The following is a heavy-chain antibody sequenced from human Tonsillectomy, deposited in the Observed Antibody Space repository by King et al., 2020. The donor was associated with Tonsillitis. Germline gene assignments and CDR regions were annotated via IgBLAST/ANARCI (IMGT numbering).Heavy chain of an antibody. D-gene: IGHD7-27*01. V-gene: IGHV4-59*01. J-gene: IGHJ3*02. CDR2: IYYSGST. CDR3: ARALGDPDAFDI. CDR1: GGSISSYY. Sequence: QLQESGPGLVKPSETLFLTCTVSGGSISSYYWSWIRQPPGKGLEWIGYIYYSGSTNYNPPLKSRVPISVDTSQNQFSLKLSSVTAADTAVYYCARALGDPDAFDIWGQGTMVTVSS.